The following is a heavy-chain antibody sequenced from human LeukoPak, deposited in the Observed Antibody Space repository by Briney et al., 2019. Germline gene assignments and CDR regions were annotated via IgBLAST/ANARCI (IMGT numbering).Heavy chain of an antibody. V-gene: IGHV3-48*01. CDR1: GFTFSSYS. CDR2: ISSSSSTI. D-gene: IGHD3-10*01. J-gene: IGHJ4*02. CDR3: ARGFHGSGSFPIYY. Sequence: GGSLRLSCAASGFTFSSYSMNWVRQAPGKGLEWVSYISSSSSTIYYADSVKGRFTISRDNAKNSLYLQMNSLRAEDTAVYYCARGFHGSGSFPIYYWGQGTLVTVSS.